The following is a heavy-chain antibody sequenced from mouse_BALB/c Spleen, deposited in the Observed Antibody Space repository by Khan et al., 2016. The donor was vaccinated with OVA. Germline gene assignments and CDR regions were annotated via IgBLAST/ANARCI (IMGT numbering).Heavy chain of an antibody. Sequence: QIQLVQSGPELKKPGETVKISCKASGYTFTSFGMNWVKQSPGKGLKWMGFINTYTGQPTYADDFKGRFAFSLETSASTAYLQINNLKNEDTSTYFCARVGYSVTMDYWGQGTSVTVSS. V-gene: IGHV9-3-1*01. CDR2: INTYTGQP. J-gene: IGHJ4*01. CDR3: ARVGYSVTMDY. CDR1: GYTFTSFG. D-gene: IGHD2-14*01.